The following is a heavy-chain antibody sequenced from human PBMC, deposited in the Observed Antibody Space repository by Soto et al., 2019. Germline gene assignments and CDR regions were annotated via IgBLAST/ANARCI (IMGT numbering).Heavy chain of an antibody. CDR2: IKQDGNEK. J-gene: IGHJ4*02. D-gene: IGHD3-10*01. V-gene: IGHV3-7*03. Sequence: TGGSLRLSCAASGFTFSSYWMSWVRQAPGKGLEWVANIKQDGNEKYYVDSVKGRFTISRDNARNSLYLQMNSLRAEDTAVYYCARVRYGSGSYFVYFDYWGQGTLVTVSS. CDR1: GFTFSSYW. CDR3: ARVRYGSGSYFVYFDY.